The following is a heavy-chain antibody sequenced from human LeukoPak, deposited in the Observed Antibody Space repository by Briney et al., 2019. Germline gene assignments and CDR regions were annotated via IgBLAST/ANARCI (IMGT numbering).Heavy chain of an antibody. CDR2: INHSGST. D-gene: IGHD3-10*01. Sequence: SETLSLTCAVYGGSFSGYYWSWIRQPPGKGLEWIGEINHSGSTNYNPSLKSRVTISVDTSKNQFSLKLNSVTAADTAVYYCARVLDYYGSGTRDFDYWGQGILVTVSS. CDR1: GGSFSGYY. CDR3: ARVLDYYGSGTRDFDY. V-gene: IGHV4-34*01. J-gene: IGHJ4*02.